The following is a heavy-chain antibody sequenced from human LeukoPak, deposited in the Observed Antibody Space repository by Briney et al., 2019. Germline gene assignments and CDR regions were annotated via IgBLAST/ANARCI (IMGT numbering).Heavy chain of an antibody. D-gene: IGHD3-10*01. CDR1: GGSFSGYY. V-gene: IGHV4-34*01. CDR3: ARVRGGITMVRGVLDY. J-gene: IGHJ4*02. CDR2: INHSGST. Sequence: TSETLSLTCAVYGGSFSGYYWSWIRQPPGKGLEWIGEINHSGSTNYNPSLKSRVTISVDTSKNQFSLKLSSVTAADTAVYYCARVRGGITMVRGVLDYWGQGTLVTVPS.